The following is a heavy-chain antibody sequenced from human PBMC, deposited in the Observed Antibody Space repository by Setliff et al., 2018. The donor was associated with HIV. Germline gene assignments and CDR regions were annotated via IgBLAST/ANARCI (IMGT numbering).Heavy chain of an antibody. CDR2: INHSGDT. CDR3: ARGPRWGISLQRDPWFDP. Sequence: SETLSLTCGVYADSFSGFYWSWIRHVPGKGLEWIGEINHSGDTNYNPSLRRRVTISVDTSKSQISLNLTSVTAADTDVYYCARGPRWGISLQRDPWFDPWGQGTRVTVSS. V-gene: IGHV4-34*01. J-gene: IGHJ5*02. D-gene: IGHD7-27*01. CDR1: ADSFSGFY.